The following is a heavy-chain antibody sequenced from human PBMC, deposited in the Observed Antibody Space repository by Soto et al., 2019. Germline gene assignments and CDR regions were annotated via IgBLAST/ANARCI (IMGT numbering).Heavy chain of an antibody. CDR2: ISGKNGNT. J-gene: IGHJ6*02. CDR3: ARVSSSIVVVPDYGMDV. D-gene: IGHD2-15*01. CDR1: GYTFISHG. V-gene: IGHV1-18*04. Sequence: QVQLVQSGVEVKKPGASVKVSCKASGYTFISHGISWVRQAPGQGLEWMGWISGKNGNTNYAQKLQGRVTLTTDTSTSTADMELRSLRSDDTAVYYCARVSSSIVVVPDYGMDVWRQGTTVTVSS.